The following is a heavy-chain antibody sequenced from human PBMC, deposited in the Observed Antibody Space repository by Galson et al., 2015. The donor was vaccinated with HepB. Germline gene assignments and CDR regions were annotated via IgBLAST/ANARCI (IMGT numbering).Heavy chain of an antibody. CDR2: INPRSGST. Sequence: SVKVSCKASGYTFTNYYLHWVRQAPGQGLEWMGIINPRSGSTTYAQNFQGRVTMTRDTSTSTVYMDLSSLRPEDTAVYFCARTASPRGYSAYGDGGVSLGYYFDYWGQGTLVTVSS. CDR1: GYTFTNYY. CDR3: ARTASPRGYSAYGDGGVSLGYYFDY. J-gene: IGHJ4*02. V-gene: IGHV1-46*01. D-gene: IGHD5-12*01.